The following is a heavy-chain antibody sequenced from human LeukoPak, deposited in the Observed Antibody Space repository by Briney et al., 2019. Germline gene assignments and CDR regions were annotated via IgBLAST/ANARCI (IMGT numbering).Heavy chain of an antibody. Sequence: GRSLRLSCAASEFTFDDYAMHWVRQAPGKGLEWVSGISWNSGSIGYADSVKGRFTISRDNAKNSLYLQMNSLRAEDTALYYCAKDIGQWLGKYYFDYWGQGTLVTVSS. CDR2: ISWNSGSI. J-gene: IGHJ4*02. CDR1: EFTFDDYA. V-gene: IGHV3-9*01. CDR3: AKDIGQWLGKYYFDY. D-gene: IGHD6-19*01.